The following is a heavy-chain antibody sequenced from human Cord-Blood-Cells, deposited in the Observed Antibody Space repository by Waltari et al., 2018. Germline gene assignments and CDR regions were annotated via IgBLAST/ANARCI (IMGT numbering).Heavy chain of an antibody. CDR1: GGSFSGYY. CDR3: ARGLRGGEVSFDI. D-gene: IGHD3-16*01. CDR2: INHSGST. J-gene: IGHJ3*02. V-gene: IGHV4-34*01. Sequence: QVQLQQRGAGLLKPSETLSLTCAVSGGSFSGYYCSWLRQPPGKGLEWIGEINHSGSTNYNPSLKSRVTISVDTSKNQFSLKLSSVTAADTAVYYCARGLRGGEVSFDIWGQGTMVTVSS.